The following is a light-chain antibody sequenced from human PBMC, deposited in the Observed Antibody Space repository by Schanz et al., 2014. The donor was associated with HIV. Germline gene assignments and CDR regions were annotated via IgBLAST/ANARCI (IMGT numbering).Light chain of an antibody. Sequence: EIVLTQSPGTLSLSPGERATLSCRASQTVSSSYFAWYQQKPGQAPRLLIFGASNRATGIPDRFSGGVSGTDFTLTISRLEPEDFAVYYCQQYGSLPWTFGQGTKVEVK. CDR2: GAS. V-gene: IGKV3-20*01. CDR3: QQYGSLPWT. CDR1: QTVSSSY. J-gene: IGKJ1*01.